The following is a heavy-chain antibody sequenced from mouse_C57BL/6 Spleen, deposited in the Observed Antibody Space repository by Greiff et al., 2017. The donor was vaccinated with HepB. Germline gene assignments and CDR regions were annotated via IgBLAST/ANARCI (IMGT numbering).Heavy chain of an antibody. Sequence: VQLQQSGAELARPGASVKLSCKASGYTFTSYGISWVKQRTGQGLEWIGEIYPRSGNTYYNEKFKGKATLTADKSSSTAYMELRSLTSEDSAVYFCARSYGSSYRGYFDVWGTGTTVTVSS. CDR2: IYPRSGNT. V-gene: IGHV1-81*01. CDR3: ARSYGSSYRGYFDV. J-gene: IGHJ1*03. CDR1: GYTFTSYG. D-gene: IGHD1-1*01.